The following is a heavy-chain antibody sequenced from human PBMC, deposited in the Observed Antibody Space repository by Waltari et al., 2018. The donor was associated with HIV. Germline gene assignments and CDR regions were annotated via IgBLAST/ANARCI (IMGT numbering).Heavy chain of an antibody. V-gene: IGHV4-59*01. D-gene: IGHD3-16*02. CDR3: ARVTLLSAIWFDP. J-gene: IGHJ5*02. Sequence: QVQLQESGPGLVKPSETLSLTCTVSGGSISSYYWSWIRQPPGKGLEWIGYIYYSGSTNYNPSLKSRVTISVDTSKNQFSLKLSSVTAADTAVYYCARVTLLSAIWFDPWGQGTLVTVSS. CDR2: IYYSGST. CDR1: GGSISSYY.